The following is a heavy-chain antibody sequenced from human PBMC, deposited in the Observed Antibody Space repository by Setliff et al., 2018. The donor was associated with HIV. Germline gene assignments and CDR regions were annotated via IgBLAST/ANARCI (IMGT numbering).Heavy chain of an antibody. CDR2: INPNTGVT. J-gene: IGHJ4*02. V-gene: IGHV1-2*02. CDR1: GYQFTAYY. D-gene: IGHD2-15*01. Sequence: GASVKVSCKASGYQFTAYYMHWVRQAPGQGLEWLGWINPNTGVTQYAQKFQGRVTVTRDSPIRTAYLEVNRLRSDDTAIYYCARDNRTGYSGGWPLDYWGQGTLVTVSS. CDR3: ARDNRTGYSGGWPLDY.